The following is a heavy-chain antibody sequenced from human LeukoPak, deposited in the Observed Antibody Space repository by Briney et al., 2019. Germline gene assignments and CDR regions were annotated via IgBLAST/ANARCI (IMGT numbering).Heavy chain of an antibody. Sequence: PSETLSLTCTVSGGSIRSSYYYWGWIRQPPGKGLEWIGSIYDSGSTYYNPSLKSRVTISVDTSKNQFSLKLNSVTAADTAVYYCARHGGGRNYYDSSGYYYGLDFDYWGQGTLVTVSS. D-gene: IGHD3-22*01. V-gene: IGHV4-39*01. CDR3: ARHGGGRNYYDSSGYYYGLDFDY. CDR2: IYDSGST. CDR1: GGSIRSSYYY. J-gene: IGHJ4*02.